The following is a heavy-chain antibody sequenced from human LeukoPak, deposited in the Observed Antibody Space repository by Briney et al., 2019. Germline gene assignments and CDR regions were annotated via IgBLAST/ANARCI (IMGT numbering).Heavy chain of an antibody. J-gene: IGHJ4*02. Sequence: GGSLRLSCAASGFTFSSYGMHWVRQAPGKGLEWVAFIRYDGSNKYYADSVKGRFTISRDNSKNTLYLQMNSLRAEDTAVYYCAKGFFAVAGPFGRTRSRSGPIDYWGQGTLVTVSS. CDR1: GFTFSSYG. CDR3: AKGFFAVAGPFGRTRSRSGPIDY. D-gene: IGHD6-19*01. CDR2: IRYDGSNK. V-gene: IGHV3-30*02.